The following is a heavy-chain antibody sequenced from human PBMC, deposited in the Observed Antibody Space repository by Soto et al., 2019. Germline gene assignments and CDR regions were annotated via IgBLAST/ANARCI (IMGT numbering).Heavy chain of an antibody. Sequence: SETLSLTCSVSGGSINNSTSFWGWLRQSPGKGLEWIATINYRWPAEYNPSLKSRVTISVDRSRNQFSLRLNSVTAADTAVYYCARHRRETGTYAQPLDSWGQGTLVTVYS. CDR3: ARHRRETGTYAQPLDS. D-gene: IGHD1-1*01. CDR2: INYRWPA. J-gene: IGHJ4*02. V-gene: IGHV4-39*01. CDR1: GGSINNSTSF.